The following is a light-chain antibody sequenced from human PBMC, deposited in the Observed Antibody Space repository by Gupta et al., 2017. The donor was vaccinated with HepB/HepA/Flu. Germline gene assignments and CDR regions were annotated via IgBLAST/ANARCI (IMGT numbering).Light chain of an antibody. V-gene: IGKV1-5*03. CDR2: KAS. CDR3: QQYLTFPIT. CDR1: QSISSW. Sequence: DIQMTQSPSTLSASVGDRVTITCRASQSISSWLAWYQQKPGKAPKFLIYKASNLESGVPSRFSGSGSGTEFTLTISGLQPDDFAIYYCQQYLTFPITFGGGTKVEIK. J-gene: IGKJ4*01.